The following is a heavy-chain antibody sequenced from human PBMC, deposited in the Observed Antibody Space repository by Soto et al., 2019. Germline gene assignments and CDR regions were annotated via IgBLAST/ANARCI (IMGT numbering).Heavy chain of an antibody. J-gene: IGHJ4*02. V-gene: IGHV4-4*02. CDR2: IYHSGST. CDR3: ARVYCSGGSCKRYYFDY. CDR1: GQDIKSNFW. Sequence: SETLSLTCLVSGQDIKSNFWWAWVRQSPGKGLEWIGYIYHSGSTYYNPSLKSRVTISVDRSKNQFSLKLSSVTAADTAVYYCARVYCSGGSCKRYYFDYWGQGTLVTVSS. D-gene: IGHD2-15*01.